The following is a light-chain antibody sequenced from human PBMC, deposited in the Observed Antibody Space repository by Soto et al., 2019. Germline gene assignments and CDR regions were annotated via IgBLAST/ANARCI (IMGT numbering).Light chain of an antibody. J-gene: IGLJ1*01. CDR2: EVS. V-gene: IGLV2-18*02. CDR3: NSYTSSNTCV. Sequence: SVLTQPPTVSGSPGQSVTISCTGTSSDVGSYNRVSWYQQPPGTAPKLMIYEVSNRPSGVPDRFSGSKSGNTASLTISGLQPEDEADYYCNSYTSSNTCVFGTGTKVTVL. CDR1: SSDVGSYNR.